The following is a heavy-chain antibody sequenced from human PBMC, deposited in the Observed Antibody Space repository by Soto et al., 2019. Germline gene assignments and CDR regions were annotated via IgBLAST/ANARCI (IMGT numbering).Heavy chain of an antibody. CDR1: GFTFTSSA. D-gene: IGHD3-10*01. CDR3: AADPDLLLWFGEHMEGSFSFDY. Sequence: SVKVSCKASGFTFTSSAMQWVRQARGQRLEWIGWIVVGSGNTNYAQKFQERVTITRDMSTSTAYMEPSSLRSEDTAVYYCAADPDLLLWFGEHMEGSFSFDYWGQGTLVTVSS. J-gene: IGHJ4*02. CDR2: IVVGSGNT. V-gene: IGHV1-58*02.